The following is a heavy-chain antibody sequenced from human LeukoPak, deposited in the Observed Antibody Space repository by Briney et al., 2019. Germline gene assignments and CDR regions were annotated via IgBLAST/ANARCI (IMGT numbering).Heavy chain of an antibody. CDR3: ARARWWEPFDY. CDR2: ISYDGSNK. CDR1: GFTFSSYA. Sequence: PGRSLRLSCAASGFTFSSYAMHWVRQAPGTGLEWVAGISYDGSNKKYADSVKGRFTISRDNSKNTLYLQMNSLRADDTAVYYCARARWWEPFDYWGQGTLVTVSS. J-gene: IGHJ4*02. D-gene: IGHD2-15*01. V-gene: IGHV3-30*04.